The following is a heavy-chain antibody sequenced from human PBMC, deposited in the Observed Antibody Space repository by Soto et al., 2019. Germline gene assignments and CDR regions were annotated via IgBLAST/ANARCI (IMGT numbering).Heavy chain of an antibody. V-gene: IGHV3-64D*06. D-gene: IGHD1-26*01. Sequence: GGSLRLSCSASGFPFNMYSVHWVRQAPGKGLQYVSAISSSGDSTYYADPVKGRFTISRDNSKNTLYLQMSGLRTEDGVVGASSAFDSWGQGTLVTVSS. J-gene: IGHJ4*02. CDR3: SAFDS. CDR2: ISSSGDST. CDR1: GFPFNMYS.